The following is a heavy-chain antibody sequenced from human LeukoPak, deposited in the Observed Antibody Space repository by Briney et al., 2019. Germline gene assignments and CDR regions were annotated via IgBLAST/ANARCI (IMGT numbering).Heavy chain of an antibody. J-gene: IGHJ3*01. V-gene: IGHV4-30-4*01. CDR1: GGSINNDDYY. CDR3: ARVHFSSSRPHRYGFDL. Sequence: PSETLSLTCTVSGGSINNDDYYWNWIRQPPGKGLEWIGFIHYSGSTFYNPSLKSRVIISVDTSRNQFSLKLNSVTAADTAVYFCARVHFSSSRPHRYGFDLWGLGAVVTVSS. CDR2: IHYSGST. D-gene: IGHD6-13*01.